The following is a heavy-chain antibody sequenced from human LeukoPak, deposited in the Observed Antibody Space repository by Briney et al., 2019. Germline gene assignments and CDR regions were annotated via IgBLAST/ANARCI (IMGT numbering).Heavy chain of an antibody. J-gene: IGHJ4*02. Sequence: GGSLRLSCAASGFTFSSYWMSWVRQAPGKGLEWVANIKQDESEKYYVHSVEGRFTISRDNAKNSLYLQMNSLRAEDTGVYYCARDVPVGESCDYWGQGTLVSVSS. CDR2: IKQDESEK. V-gene: IGHV3-7*04. D-gene: IGHD3-10*01. CDR3: ARDVPVGESCDY. CDR1: GFTFSSYW.